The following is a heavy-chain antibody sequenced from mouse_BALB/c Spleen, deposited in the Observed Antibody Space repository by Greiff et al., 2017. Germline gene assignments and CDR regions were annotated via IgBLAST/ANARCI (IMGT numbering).Heavy chain of an antibody. J-gene: IGHJ3*01. CDR1: GFTFTDYY. D-gene: IGHD2-2*01. V-gene: IGHV7-3*02. CDR2: IRNKANGYTT. Sequence: EVQGVESGGGLVQPGGSLRLSCATSGFTFTDYYMSWVRQPPGKALEWLGFIRNKANGYTTEYSASVKGRFTISRDNSQSILYLQMNTLRAEDSATYYCARDLYGYGAWFAYWGQGTLVTVSA. CDR3: ARDLYGYGAWFAY.